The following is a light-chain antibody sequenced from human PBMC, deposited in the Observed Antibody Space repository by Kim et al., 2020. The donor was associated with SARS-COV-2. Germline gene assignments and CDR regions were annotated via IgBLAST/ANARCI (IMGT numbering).Light chain of an antibody. CDR2: GKN. CDR1: SLRSNY. J-gene: IGLJ2*01. Sequence: VALGQTVMIRCQGDSLRSNYASWYQQKPGQAPILVIYGKNNRPSGIPDRFSGSSSGNTASLTITGAQAEDEADYYCDSRDSSGNYLFVGGAQLTVL. V-gene: IGLV3-19*01. CDR3: DSRDSSGNYL.